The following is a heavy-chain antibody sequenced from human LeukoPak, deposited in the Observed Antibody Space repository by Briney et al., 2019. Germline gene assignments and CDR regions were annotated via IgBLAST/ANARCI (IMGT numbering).Heavy chain of an antibody. D-gene: IGHD3-16*01. CDR1: GFTFSSYA. CDR3: AKARFGSVWYDN. V-gene: IGHV3-23*01. Sequence: GGSLRLSCAASGFTFSSYAMSWVRQAPGKGLEWVSVISDNGGSTYYADSVKGRFTISRDNFKNTLYLQMNSLRAEDTAVYYCAKARFGSVWYDNWGQVTLVTVSS. CDR2: ISDNGGST. J-gene: IGHJ5*02.